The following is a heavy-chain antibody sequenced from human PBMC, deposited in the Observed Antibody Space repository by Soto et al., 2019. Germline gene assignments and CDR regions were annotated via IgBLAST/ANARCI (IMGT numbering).Heavy chain of an antibody. Sequence: PGGSLGLSCAASGFSFSNYIMQWVRQAPGKGLEWVAIISYDGSNRDYADSVKGRFTISRDNSKNTLYLQMNSLRAEDTAMYYCARGSEVRGVIGTALYFWGQGALVTVSS. CDR2: ISYDGSNR. V-gene: IGHV3-30-3*01. J-gene: IGHJ4*02. CDR3: ARGSEVRGVIGTALYF. D-gene: IGHD3-10*01. CDR1: GFSFSNYI.